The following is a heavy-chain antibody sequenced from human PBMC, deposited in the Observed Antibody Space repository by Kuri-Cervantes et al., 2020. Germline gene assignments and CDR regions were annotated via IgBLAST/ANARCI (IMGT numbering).Heavy chain of an antibody. D-gene: IGHD6-13*01. Sequence: GSLRLSCTVSGGSISSYYWSWIRQPPGKGLEWIGYIYYSGSTNYNPSLKSRVTISVDTSKNQFSLKLSSVTAADTAVYYCASRGRSSSYYYYYYMDVWGKGTTVTVSS. J-gene: IGHJ6*03. CDR1: GGSISSYY. V-gene: IGHV4-59*01. CDR3: ASRGRSSSYYYYYYMDV. CDR2: IYYSGST.